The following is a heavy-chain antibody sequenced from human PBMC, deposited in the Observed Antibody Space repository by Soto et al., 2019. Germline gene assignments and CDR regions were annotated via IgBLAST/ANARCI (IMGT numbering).Heavy chain of an antibody. CDR1: GYTFTSYA. J-gene: IGHJ4*02. Sequence: GASVKVSCKASGYTFTSYAMHWVRQAPGQRLEWMGWINAGNGNTKYSQKFQGRVTITSDTSASTAYMELSSLRSEDTAVYYCARGESPTAGSGYFDYWGQGTLVTVSS. D-gene: IGHD3-10*01. CDR3: ARGESPTAGSGYFDY. CDR2: INAGNGNT. V-gene: IGHV1-3*01.